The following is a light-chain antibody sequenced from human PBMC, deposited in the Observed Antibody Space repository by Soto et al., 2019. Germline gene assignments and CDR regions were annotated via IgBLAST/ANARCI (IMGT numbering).Light chain of an antibody. CDR1: QSISSW. CDR3: QQYNSYWT. V-gene: IGKV1-5*03. CDR2: KAS. J-gene: IGKJ1*01. Sequence: DIQMTQSPSTLSASVGDRVTITCRARQSISSWSAWYQQKPGKAPKLLIYKASSLESGVPSRFSGGGSGTEFTLTSSRLQPDEFATYYCQQYNSYWTFGQGTKVEIK.